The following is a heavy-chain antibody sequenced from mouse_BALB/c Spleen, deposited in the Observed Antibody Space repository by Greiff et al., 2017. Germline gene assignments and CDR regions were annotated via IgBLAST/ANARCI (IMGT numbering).Heavy chain of an antibody. Sequence: VQLQQPGAELVKPGASVKLSCKASGYTFTSYWMHWVKQRPGQGLEWIGEIDPSDSYTNYNQKFKGKATLTVDKSSSTAYMQLSSLTSEDSAVYYCARSREVPYYFDYWGQGTTLTVSS. V-gene: IGHV1-69*02. CDR1: GYTFTSYW. CDR3: ARSREVPYYFDY. CDR2: IDPSDSYT. D-gene: IGHD2-14*01. J-gene: IGHJ2*01.